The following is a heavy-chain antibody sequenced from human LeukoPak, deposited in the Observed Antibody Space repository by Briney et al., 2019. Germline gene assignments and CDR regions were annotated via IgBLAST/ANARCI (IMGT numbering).Heavy chain of an antibody. CDR3: AKAPYSSGWTQYYFDY. CDR1: GFTFSSYA. D-gene: IGHD6-19*01. J-gene: IGHJ4*02. CDR2: ISGSGGST. V-gene: IGHV3-23*01. Sequence: GGSLRLSCAASGFTFSSYAMSWVRQAPGKGLEWVSAISGSGGSTYYADSVKGRFTISRDNSKNTLYLQMNSLRAENTAVYYCAKAPYSSGWTQYYFDYWGQGTLVTVSS.